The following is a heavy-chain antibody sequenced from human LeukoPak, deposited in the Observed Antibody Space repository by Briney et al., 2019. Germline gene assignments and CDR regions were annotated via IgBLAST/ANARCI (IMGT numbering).Heavy chain of an antibody. J-gene: IGHJ4*02. CDR3: ACLGVVAGSAYFDY. CDR2: ISGGGTTI. V-gene: IGHV3-11*04. D-gene: IGHD2-15*01. CDR1: GFIFSDYY. Sequence: GGSLRLSCAASGFIFSDYYMSWIRQAAGKGLEWVSYISGGGTTIYYAGSVKGRFTISRDNAKNSLYLQMNSLRAEDTAVYYCACLGVVAGSAYFDYWGQGTLVTVSS.